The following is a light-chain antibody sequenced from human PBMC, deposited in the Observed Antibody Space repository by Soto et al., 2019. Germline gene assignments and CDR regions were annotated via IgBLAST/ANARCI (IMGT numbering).Light chain of an antibody. J-gene: IGLJ3*02. CDR3: ATWDDSRNGWV. CDR2: SND. Sequence: QSVLTQPPSASGTPGQRVIISCSGSNSNIGDNTVNWFQQFPGTDPKLLIFSNDARPSGVPEQFSGSKTGASASLAISGLQSDDEADYSCATWDDSRNGWVFGGGTKLTVL. V-gene: IGLV1-44*01. CDR1: NSNIGDNT.